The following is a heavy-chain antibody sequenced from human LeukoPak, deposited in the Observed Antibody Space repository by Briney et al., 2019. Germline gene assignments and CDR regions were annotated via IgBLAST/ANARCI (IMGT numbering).Heavy chain of an antibody. CDR3: ATLLVYYYDSSGYSDAY. V-gene: IGHV1-8*01. CDR2: MNPNSGNT. D-gene: IGHD3-22*01. CDR1: GYTFTSYD. J-gene: IGHJ4*02. Sequence: ASVKVSCKASGYTFTSYDINWVRQATGQGLEWMGWMNPNSGNTGYAQKFQGRVTMTRNTSISTAYMELSSLRSEDTAVYYCATLLVYYYDSSGYSDAYWGQGTLVTVSS.